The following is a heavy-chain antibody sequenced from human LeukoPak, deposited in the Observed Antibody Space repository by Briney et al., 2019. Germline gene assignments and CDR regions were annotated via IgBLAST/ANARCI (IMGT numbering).Heavy chain of an antibody. CDR2: ISSSSSYI. CDR1: GFTFSSYS. V-gene: IGHV3-21*01. CDR3: ARRGFYDTSGYLFDY. Sequence: NAGGSLRLSCAASGFTFSSYSMNWVRQAPGKGLEWVSSISSSSSYIYYADSVKGRFTISRDNAKNSLYLQMNSLRAEDTAVYYCARRGFYDTSGYLFDYWGQGTLVTVSS. J-gene: IGHJ4*02. D-gene: IGHD3-22*01.